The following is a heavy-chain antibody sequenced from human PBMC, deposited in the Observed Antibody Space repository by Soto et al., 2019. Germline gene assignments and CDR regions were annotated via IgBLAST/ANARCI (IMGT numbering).Heavy chain of an antibody. D-gene: IGHD6-6*01. CDR3: ASDWGSSIAALAGWFDP. CDR1: GGTFSSYA. J-gene: IGHJ5*02. Sequence: GASVKVSCKASGGTFSSYAISWVRQAPGQGLEWMGGIIPIFGTANYAQKFQGRVTMTADESTSTAYMELSSLRSEDTAVYYCASDWGSSIAALAGWFDPWGQGTLVTVSS. V-gene: IGHV1-69*13. CDR2: IIPIFGTA.